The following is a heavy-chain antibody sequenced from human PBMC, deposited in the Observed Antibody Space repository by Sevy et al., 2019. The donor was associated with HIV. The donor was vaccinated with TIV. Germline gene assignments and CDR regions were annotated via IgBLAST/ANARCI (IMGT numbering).Heavy chain of an antibody. CDR2: IYFTGST. V-gene: IGHV4-59*13. CDR1: GGSTSLYY. J-gene: IGHJ4*02. Sequence: SETLSLTCTVSGGSTSLYYWSWIRQPPGKGLEWIGYIYFTGSTDYNPSLKSRVTISLDTSKNQFSLKLTSVTAADTAVYYCARAPLISLAIVGATSAFDSWGQGTPVTVSS. CDR3: ARAPLISLAIVGATSAFDS. D-gene: IGHD1-26*01.